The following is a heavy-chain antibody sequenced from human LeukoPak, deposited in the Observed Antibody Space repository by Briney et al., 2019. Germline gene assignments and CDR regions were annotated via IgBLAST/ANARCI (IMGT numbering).Heavy chain of an antibody. CDR3: ASGVDPAMGDAFDI. Sequence: PGGSLRLSCATSGFTVSSNSMTWVRQAPGKGLEWVSVIYRGGNTYYADSVKGRFTFSRDNSKNTLYLQMNSLRAEDTAVYYCASGVDPAMGDAFDIWGQGTMVTVSS. V-gene: IGHV3-53*01. CDR2: IYRGGNT. D-gene: IGHD5-18*01. CDR1: GFTVSSNS. J-gene: IGHJ3*02.